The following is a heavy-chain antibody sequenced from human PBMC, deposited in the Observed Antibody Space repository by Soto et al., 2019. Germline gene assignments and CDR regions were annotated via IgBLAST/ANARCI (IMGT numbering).Heavy chain of an antibody. D-gene: IGHD2-15*01. CDR1: GYSFRSYA. CDR3: ATNRLYCSGGTCYARFDY. CDR2: INSGDGNT. Sequence: QVQLVQSGAEVRKPGASVKVSCRASGYSFRSYAIHWVRRAPGQSLEWMGWINSGDGNTKYSQKFQGSLAITRDTSATTAYMELSSLTSADTAVYFCATNRLYCSGGTCYARFDYWGQGTLVTVSS. V-gene: IGHV1-3*01. J-gene: IGHJ4*02.